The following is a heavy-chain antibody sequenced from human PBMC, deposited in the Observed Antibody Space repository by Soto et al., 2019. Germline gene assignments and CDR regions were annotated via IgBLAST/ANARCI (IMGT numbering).Heavy chain of an antibody. CDR3: AKDAYSSTINWFDP. J-gene: IGHJ5*02. CDR1: GFTFSSYA. Sequence: AGGSLRLSCAASGFTFSSYAMTWVRQAPGKGLEWVSGISGSGGSTDYADSVKGRFTISRDNSKNTLYLQMNSLRAEDTAVYYCAKDAYSSTINWFDPWGQGTLVTVSS. D-gene: IGHD6-13*01. V-gene: IGHV3-23*01. CDR2: ISGSGGST.